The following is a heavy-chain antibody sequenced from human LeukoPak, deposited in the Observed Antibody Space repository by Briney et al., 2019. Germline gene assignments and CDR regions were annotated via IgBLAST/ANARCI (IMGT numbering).Heavy chain of an antibody. D-gene: IGHD2-15*01. CDR3: AREVVSSPSYFDS. V-gene: IGHV4-59*02. CDR2: VYYSGST. J-gene: IGHJ4*02. CDR1: GGSVSGYY. Sequence: SETLSLTCVVSGGSVSGYYWGWIRQPPGRGLEWTGYVYYSGSTNYNPSFKSRITISVDTSRNQFSLQLSSVTAADTAVYYCAREVVSSPSYFDSRGQGTLVTVSS.